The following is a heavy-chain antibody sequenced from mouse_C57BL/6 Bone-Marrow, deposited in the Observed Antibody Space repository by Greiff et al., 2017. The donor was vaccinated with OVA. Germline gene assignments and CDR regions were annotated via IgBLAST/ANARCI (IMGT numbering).Heavy chain of an antibody. CDR1: GYAFSSSW. CDR3: ARLDYGSSYYAMDY. J-gene: IGHJ4*01. CDR2: IYPGDGDT. D-gene: IGHD1-1*01. Sequence: QVQLQQSGPELVKPGASVKISCKASGYAFSSSWMNWVKQRPGKGLEWIGRIYPGDGDTNYNGKFKGNATLTADKSSSTAYMQLSSLTSEDSAVYFCARLDYGSSYYAMDYWGQGTSVTVSS. V-gene: IGHV1-82*01.